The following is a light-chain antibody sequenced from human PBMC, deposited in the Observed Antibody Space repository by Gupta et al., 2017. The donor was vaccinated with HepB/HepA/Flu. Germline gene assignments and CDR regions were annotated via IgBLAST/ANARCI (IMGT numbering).Light chain of an antibody. Sequence: EIVMTQSPSTLSVSPGETATLSCRASQSVSNNLAWYQKKPGQAPRLLIYGISTRATGIPARFSGSGSGTDFSLTISSRQPEDSAVYYCQQDKNWPPDTFGQGTKVEIK. CDR3: QQDKNWPPDT. J-gene: IGKJ2*01. CDR2: GIS. CDR1: QSVSNN. V-gene: IGKV3-15*01.